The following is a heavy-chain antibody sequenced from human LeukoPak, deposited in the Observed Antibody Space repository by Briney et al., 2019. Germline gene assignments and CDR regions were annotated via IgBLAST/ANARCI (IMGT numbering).Heavy chain of an antibody. D-gene: IGHD4-11*01. CDR3: AREAVTTTGPYYYYMDV. CDR2: IYTSGST. J-gene: IGHJ6*03. CDR1: GGSISSYY. V-gene: IGHV4-4*07. Sequence: SETLSLTCTVSGGSISSYYWSWIRQPPGKGLEWIGRIYTSGSTNYNPSLKSRVTMSVDTSKNQFSLKLSSVTAADTAVYYCAREAVTTTGPYYYYMDVWGKGTTVTVSS.